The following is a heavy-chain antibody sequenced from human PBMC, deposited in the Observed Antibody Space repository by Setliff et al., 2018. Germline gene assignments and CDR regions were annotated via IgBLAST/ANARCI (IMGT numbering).Heavy chain of an antibody. CDR2: VRYTGRA. V-gene: IGHV4-59*01. CDR3: ARGPPDFVVVPAAAKFDY. J-gene: IGHJ4*02. D-gene: IGHD2-2*01. CDR1: GGSISPYY. Sequence: SETLSLTCSVSGGSISPYYWGWIRQSPKTGLEFIAHVRYTGRADYNPSLRSRASISIDTPTSPAYMELRSLRTDDTAVYYCARGPPDFVVVPAAAKFDYWGQGTLVTVSS.